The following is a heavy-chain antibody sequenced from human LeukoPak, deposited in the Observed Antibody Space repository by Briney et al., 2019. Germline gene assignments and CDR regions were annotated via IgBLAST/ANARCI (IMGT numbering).Heavy chain of an antibody. V-gene: IGHV3-48*03. Sequence: GGSLRLSCAASGFTFSSHEMNWVRQAPGKGLEWVSYISASGTTIYYADSVKGRFTISRDNAKNSLYLQMNSLRAEDTAVYYCARLKGGYCSGGSCYLYYFDYWGQGTLVTVSS. CDR1: GFTFSSHE. D-gene: IGHD2-15*01. CDR3: ARLKGGYCSGGSCYLYYFDY. J-gene: IGHJ4*02. CDR2: ISASGTTI.